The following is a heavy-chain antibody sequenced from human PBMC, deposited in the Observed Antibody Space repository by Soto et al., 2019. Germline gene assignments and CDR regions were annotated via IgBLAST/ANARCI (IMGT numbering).Heavy chain of an antibody. D-gene: IGHD6-19*01. J-gene: IGHJ4*02. V-gene: IGHV3-23*01. Sequence: GGSLRLSCAASGFTFSSYAMSWVRQAPGKGLEWVSAISGSGGSTYYADSVKGRFTISRDNSKNTLYLQMNSLRAEDTAVYYCARDQLAEYSSGTPRYWGQGTLVTVSS. CDR2: ISGSGGST. CDR3: ARDQLAEYSSGTPRY. CDR1: GFTFSSYA.